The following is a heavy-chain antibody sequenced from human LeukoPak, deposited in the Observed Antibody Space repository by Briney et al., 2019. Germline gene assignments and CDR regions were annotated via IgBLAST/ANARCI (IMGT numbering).Heavy chain of an antibody. CDR2: IFWDDDN. CDR3: AHLKYGSGHEYDSSASWWYFDF. Sequence: SGPTLVNPTQTLTLTCTFSGFSLSSGGVAVAWIRQPPGKALEWLALIFWDDDNRYSPSLKSRLTITRATSKNQVVLRMTNMDPVDTATYYCAHLKYGSGHEYDSSASWWYFDFWGQGTLVTVSS. CDR1: GFSLSSGGVA. V-gene: IGHV2-5*02. J-gene: IGHJ4*02. D-gene: IGHD3-22*01.